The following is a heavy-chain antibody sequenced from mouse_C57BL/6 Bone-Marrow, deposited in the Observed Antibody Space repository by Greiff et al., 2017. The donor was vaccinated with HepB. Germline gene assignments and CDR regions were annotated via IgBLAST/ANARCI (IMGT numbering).Heavy chain of an antibody. D-gene: IGHD1-1*01. CDR3: TRRYGSSPYYFDY. J-gene: IGHJ2*01. V-gene: IGHV1-15*01. Sequence: QVQLQQSGAELVRPGASVTLSCKASGYTFTDYEMHWVKQTPVHGLEWIGAIDPETGGTAYNQKFKGKAILTADKSSSTAYMELRSLTSEESAVYYCTRRYGSSPYYFDYWGQGTTLTVSS. CDR1: GYTFTDYE. CDR2: IDPETGGT.